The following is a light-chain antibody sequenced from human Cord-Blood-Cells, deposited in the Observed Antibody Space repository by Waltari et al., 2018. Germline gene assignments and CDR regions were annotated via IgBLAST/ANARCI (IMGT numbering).Light chain of an antibody. CDR2: DAS. CDR3: QQYNSYSVT. CDR1: QSISSW. J-gene: IGKJ1*01. V-gene: IGKV1-5*01. Sequence: IQMTQSPSTLSAYVGDRVTITCRASQSISSWLAWYQQKPGKAPKLLIYDASSLESGVPSRFSGSGSGTEFTLTISSLQPDDFATYYCQQYNSYSVTFGQGTKVEIK.